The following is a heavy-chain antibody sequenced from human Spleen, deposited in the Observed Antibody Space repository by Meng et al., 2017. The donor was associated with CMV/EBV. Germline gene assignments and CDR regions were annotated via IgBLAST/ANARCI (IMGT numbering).Heavy chain of an antibody. CDR2: INHSGRT. J-gene: IGHJ6*02. Sequence: SETLSLTCTMSGDSISSYFCSWIRQPPGKGLEWIGYINHSGRTFYNPSLKSRVTISIDTSKNQFSLKLSSVTAADTAVYYCARDANWGSGGNYYYYGMDVWGQGTTVTVSS. CDR1: GDSISSYF. D-gene: IGHD7-27*01. CDR3: ARDANWGSGGNYYYYGMDV. V-gene: IGHV4-59*01.